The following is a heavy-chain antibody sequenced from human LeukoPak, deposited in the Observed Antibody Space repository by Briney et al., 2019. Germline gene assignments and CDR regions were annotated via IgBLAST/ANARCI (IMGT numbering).Heavy chain of an antibody. D-gene: IGHD3-10*01. J-gene: IGHJ4*02. CDR3: ASHTSGSYIDY. V-gene: IGHV5-51*01. CDR2: IYPRDSVT. Sequence: GESLKISCQGSGYNFATYSIAWVRQMPGKGLEWMGIIYPRDSVTRYSPSFQGQVTISADKSISTAYLQWSSLKASDTAIYYCASHTSGSYIDYWGQGTLVTVSS. CDR1: GYNFATYS.